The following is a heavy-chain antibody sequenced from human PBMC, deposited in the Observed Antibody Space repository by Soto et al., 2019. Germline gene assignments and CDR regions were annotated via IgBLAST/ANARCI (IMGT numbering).Heavy chain of an antibody. CDR1: GFTFSSYA. J-gene: IGHJ2*01. Sequence: EVQLVESGEGLVQPGGSLRLSCAASGFTFSSYAMHWVRQAPGKGLEYVSAISSNGGSTYYADSVKGRFTISRDNSKNTLYLQMGSLRAEDMAVYYCARGGMATIPGWYFDLWGRGNLVTVSS. CDR2: ISSNGGST. V-gene: IGHV3-64*02. CDR3: ARGGMATIPGWYFDL. D-gene: IGHD5-12*01.